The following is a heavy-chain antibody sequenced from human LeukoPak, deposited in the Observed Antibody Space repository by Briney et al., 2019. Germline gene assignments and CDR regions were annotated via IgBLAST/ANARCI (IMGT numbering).Heavy chain of an antibody. CDR1: GFTFSSYA. Sequence: GGSLRLSCAASGFTFSSYAMSWVRQAPGKGLEWVSAISGSGGSTYYADSVKGRFTISRDNSKNTLYLQMNSLRAEDTAVYYCARAVLMIGYFDYWGQGTLVTVSS. J-gene: IGHJ4*02. CDR3: ARAVLMIGYFDY. V-gene: IGHV3-23*01. D-gene: IGHD2-8*01. CDR2: ISGSGGST.